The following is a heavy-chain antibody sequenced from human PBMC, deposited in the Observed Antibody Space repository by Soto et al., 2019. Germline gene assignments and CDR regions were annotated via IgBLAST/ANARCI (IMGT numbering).Heavy chain of an antibody. CDR2: ISSSSSTI. J-gene: IGHJ3*02. V-gene: IGHV3-48*01. D-gene: IGHD3-3*01. Sequence: GGSLRLSCAASGFTFSSYSMNWVRQAPGKGLEWVSYISSSSSTIYYADSVKGRFAISRDNAKNSLYLQMNSLRAEDTAVYYCARGFDYDFWSGYHDAFDISGQGTMVTVSS. CDR3: ARGFDYDFWSGYHDAFDI. CDR1: GFTFSSYS.